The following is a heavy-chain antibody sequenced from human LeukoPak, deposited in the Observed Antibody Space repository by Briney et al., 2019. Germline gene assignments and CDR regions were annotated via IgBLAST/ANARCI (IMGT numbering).Heavy chain of an antibody. J-gene: IGHJ3*02. CDR3: ASPLRANWDYDAFDI. Sequence: GGSLRLSCAASGFTFSSYSMNWVRQAPGKGLEWVSSISSSSSYIYYADSVKGRFTISRDNALNTLYLQMNSLRAEDTAVYYCASPLRANWDYDAFDIWGQGTMVTVSS. D-gene: IGHD7-27*01. CDR1: GFTFSSYS. V-gene: IGHV3-21*01. CDR2: ISSSSSYI.